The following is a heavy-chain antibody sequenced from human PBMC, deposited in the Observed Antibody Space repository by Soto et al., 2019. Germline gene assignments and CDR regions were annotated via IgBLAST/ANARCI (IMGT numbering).Heavy chain of an antibody. V-gene: IGHV3-33*01. Sequence: GGSLRLSCEASGFTFSSYDMHWVRQAPGKGLEWVAVIWYDGNNEYNADSVKGRFTISRDKSKSTLYLEMNSLKAEDTGLYFCARGRSYSSSLPCDYWGQGTLVTVSS. CDR3: ARGRSYSSSLPCDY. CDR1: GFTFSSYD. CDR2: IWYDGNNE. D-gene: IGHD6-6*01. J-gene: IGHJ4*02.